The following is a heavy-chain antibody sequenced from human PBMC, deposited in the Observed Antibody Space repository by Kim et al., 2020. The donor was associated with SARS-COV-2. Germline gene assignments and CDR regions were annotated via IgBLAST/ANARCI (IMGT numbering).Heavy chain of an antibody. CDR3: AKGRGYYYYGMDV. J-gene: IGHJ6*04. Sequence: ADSVKGRSTSSRDDSKTTLYLHMNSLRAEDTAVYYCAKGRGYYYYGMDVWGEGTTVTVSS. D-gene: IGHD3-10*01. V-gene: IGHV3-23*01.